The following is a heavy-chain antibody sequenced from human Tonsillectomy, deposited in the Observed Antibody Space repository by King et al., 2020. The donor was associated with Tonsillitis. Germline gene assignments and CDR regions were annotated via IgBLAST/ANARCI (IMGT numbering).Heavy chain of an antibody. Sequence: QLQESGPGLVKPSETLSLTCTVSGDSISSFYWSWIRQPPGKGLEWIGYISYSGSTNYNPSFKSRLTISGDTSKNQFSLRLSSVTAADTAVYYCARQGALIDSGGRPGYFDLWGRGTLVIVSS. CDR3: ARQGALIDSGGRPGYFDL. D-gene: IGHD4-23*01. V-gene: IGHV4-59*08. CDR1: GDSISSFY. CDR2: ISYSGST. J-gene: IGHJ2*01.